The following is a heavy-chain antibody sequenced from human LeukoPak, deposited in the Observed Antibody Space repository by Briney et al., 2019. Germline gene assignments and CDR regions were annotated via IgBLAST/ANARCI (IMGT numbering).Heavy chain of an antibody. CDR2: IYHSGST. CDR1: GGSISSSNW. CDR3: ARGGYCSSTSCMGAFDI. Sequence: PSETLSLTCAVSGGSISSSNWWSWVRQPPGKGLEWIGKIYHSGSTNYNPSLKSRVTISVDKSKNQFSLKLSSVTAADTAVYYCARGGYCSSTSCMGAFDIWGQGTMVTVSS. J-gene: IGHJ3*02. D-gene: IGHD2-2*01. V-gene: IGHV4-4*02.